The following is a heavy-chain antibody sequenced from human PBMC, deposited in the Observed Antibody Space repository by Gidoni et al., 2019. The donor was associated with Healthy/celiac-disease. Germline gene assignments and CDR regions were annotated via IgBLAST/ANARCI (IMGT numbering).Heavy chain of an antibody. D-gene: IGHD3-22*01. CDR1: AFTFSSYG. V-gene: IGHV3-33*01. J-gene: IGHJ6*02. Sequence: QVQLVESGGGVVQPGRSLVLSCAASAFTFSSYGIHWVRQAPGKGLEWVAVIGYDGSNKYYADSVKGRFTISRDNSKNTLYLQMNSLRAEDTAVYYCARSIYPYYYDSSGLEIYYGMDVWGQGTTDTVSS. CDR2: IGYDGSNK. CDR3: ARSIYPYYYDSSGLEIYYGMDV.